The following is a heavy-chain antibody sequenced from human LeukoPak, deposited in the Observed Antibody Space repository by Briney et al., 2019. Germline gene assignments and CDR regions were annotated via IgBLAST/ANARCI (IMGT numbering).Heavy chain of an antibody. CDR2: ISSSGSTI. V-gene: IGHV3-11*01. D-gene: IGHD6-19*01. Sequence: GGSLRLSCAASGFTFSDYYMSWIRQAPGKGLEWVSYISSSGSTIYYADSVKGRFTISRENAKNSLYLQMNSLRAEDTAVYYCARDGYSSGWEENWFDPWGQGTLVTVSS. CDR3: ARDGYSSGWEENWFDP. J-gene: IGHJ5*02. CDR1: GFTFSDYY.